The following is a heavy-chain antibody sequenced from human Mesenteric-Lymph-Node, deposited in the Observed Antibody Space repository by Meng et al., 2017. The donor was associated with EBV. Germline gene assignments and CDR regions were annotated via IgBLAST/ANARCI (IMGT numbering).Heavy chain of an antibody. D-gene: IGHD3-22*01. CDR1: GGSISSSNW. CDR3: AREGEVGYYESSGYYY. V-gene: IGHV4-4*02. J-gene: IGHJ4*02. CDR2: IFPTGGT. Sequence: QGQLRASGPGLVKPSGTLSLTCAVSGGSISSSNWWTWVRQPPGKGLEWIGEIFPTGGTNYNPSLKSRLTISVDKSKNQFSLKLSSVTAADTAVYYCAREGEVGYYESSGYYYWGQGTLVTVSS.